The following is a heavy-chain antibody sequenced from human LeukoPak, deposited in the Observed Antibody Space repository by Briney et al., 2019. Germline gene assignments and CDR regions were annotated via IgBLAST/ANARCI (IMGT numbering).Heavy chain of an antibody. J-gene: IGHJ4*02. Sequence: GGSLRLSFATSGFTFRSYAMIWVRQAPERGLQWVSGISGSGTYYADFAKGRFTISRDNSKNTLYLQMNSLRAEDTATYYCAREVPYYYDSGGQKSPAPYWGQGTLVTVSS. CDR2: ISGSGT. CDR3: AREVPYYYDSGGQKSPAPY. CDR1: GFTFRSYA. D-gene: IGHD3-22*01. V-gene: IGHV3-23*01.